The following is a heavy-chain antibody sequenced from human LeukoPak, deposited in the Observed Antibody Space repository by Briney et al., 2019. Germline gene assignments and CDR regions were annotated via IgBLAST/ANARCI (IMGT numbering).Heavy chain of an antibody. CDR3: ARAWVGATLYYFDY. J-gene: IGHJ4*02. D-gene: IGHD1-26*01. CDR1: GESFSGYY. Sequence: SETLSVTCAGYGESFSGYYWGWIRQPPGKGLEWIGSIYYSGSTYYNPSLKSRVTISVDTSKNQFSLKLSSVTAADTAVYYCARAWVGATLYYFDYWGQGTLVTVSS. CDR2: IYYSGST. V-gene: IGHV4-34*01.